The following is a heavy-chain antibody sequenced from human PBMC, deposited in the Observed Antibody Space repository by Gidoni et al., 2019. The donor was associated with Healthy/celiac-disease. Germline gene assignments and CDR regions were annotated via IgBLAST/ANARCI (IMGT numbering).Heavy chain of an antibody. CDR2: FYCGGSP. CDR1: GFTVSRSY. D-gene: IGHD4-17*01. J-gene: IGHJ3*02. Sequence: EVQLVESGGGLIQPGGSLRLSCAACGFTVSRSYMSWLRQAPGKGPGWVSVFYCGGSPYHADPVNGRFTISRDNSKNTLHLQMNSLGAEDTAVYYCARALIDYGDYHDAFDIWGQGTMVTVSS. CDR3: ARALIDYGDYHDAFDI. V-gene: IGHV3-53*01.